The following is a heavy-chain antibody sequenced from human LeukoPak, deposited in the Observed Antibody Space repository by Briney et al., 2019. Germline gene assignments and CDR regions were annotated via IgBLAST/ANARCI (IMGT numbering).Heavy chain of an antibody. V-gene: IGHV3-23*01. J-gene: IGHJ4*02. CDR2: ISGSGGST. Sequence: GGSLRLSCAASGFTFSSYAMSWVRQAPGKGLEWVSAISGSGGSTYYADSVKGRFTISRDNSKDTLYLQMNSLRAEDTAVYYCAKPYDILTGYEYYFDYWGQGTLVTVSS. D-gene: IGHD3-9*01. CDR3: AKPYDILTGYEYYFDY. CDR1: GFTFSSYA.